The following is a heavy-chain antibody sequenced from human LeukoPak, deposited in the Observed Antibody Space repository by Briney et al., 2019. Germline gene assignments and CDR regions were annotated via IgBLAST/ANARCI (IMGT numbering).Heavy chain of an antibody. CDR2: IGTAGDT. V-gene: IGHV3-13*04. CDR3: ARGPKHHYDFDWYRPDGMAFDY. Sequence: PGGSLRLSCAASGFTFSSYDMHWVRQATGKGLEWVSAIGTAGDTYYPGSVKGRFTISRENAKNSLYLQMNSLRAGDTAVYYCARGPKHHYDFDWYRPDGMAFDYWGQGTLVTVSS. J-gene: IGHJ4*02. CDR1: GFTFSSYD. D-gene: IGHD3-9*01.